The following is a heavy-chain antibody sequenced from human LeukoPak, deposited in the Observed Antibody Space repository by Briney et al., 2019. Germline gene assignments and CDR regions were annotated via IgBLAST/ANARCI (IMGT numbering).Heavy chain of an antibody. J-gene: IGHJ4*02. V-gene: IGHV4-39*01. CDR2: IYYSGRT. CDR3: ARRGGSGRAFDY. D-gene: IGHD1-26*01. Sequence: SETLSLTCTVSGGSISSSSYYWGWIRQPPGKGLEWIGIIYYSGRTYYNPSLKSRVTISVDTSKNQFSLKLSSVTAADTAVYYCARRGGSGRAFDYWGQGTLVTVSS. CDR1: GGSISSSSYY.